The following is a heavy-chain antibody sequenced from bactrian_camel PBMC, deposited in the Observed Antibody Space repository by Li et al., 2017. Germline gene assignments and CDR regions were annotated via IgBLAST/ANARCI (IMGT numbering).Heavy chain of an antibody. CDR3: STSTMIPC. J-gene: IGHJ4*01. CDR1: GFTFDDSE. V-gene: IGHV3S66*01. CDR2: ISISSDVTT. Sequence: VQLVESGGGSVQAGGPLRLSCLVSGFTFDDSEVHWYRRGPGNQCELVSSISISSDVTTYELASVKGRFTISHDNAENTVSLQMNSLKPEDTAVYYCSTSTMIPCWGQGTQVTVS. D-gene: IGHD6*01.